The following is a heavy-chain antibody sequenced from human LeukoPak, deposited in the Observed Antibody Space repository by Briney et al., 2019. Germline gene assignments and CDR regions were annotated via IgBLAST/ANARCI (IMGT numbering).Heavy chain of an antibody. D-gene: IGHD3-3*01. CDR3: AREHDFRFDP. V-gene: IGHV4-59*12. J-gene: IGHJ5*02. CDR2: IYHSGTT. Sequence: SETLSLTCTVSGGSISSYYWSWIRQPPGKGLEWIGYIYHSGTTDYNPSLKSRVTISVDTSKSQFSLKLSSVTAADTAVYYCAREHDFRFDPWGQGTLVTVSS. CDR1: GGSISSYY.